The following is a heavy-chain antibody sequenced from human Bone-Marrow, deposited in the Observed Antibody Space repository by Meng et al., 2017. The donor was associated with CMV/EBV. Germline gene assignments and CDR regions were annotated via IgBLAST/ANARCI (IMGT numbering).Heavy chain of an antibody. CDR2: IDNSGSTI. V-gene: IGHV3-48*03. J-gene: IGHJ4*02. D-gene: IGHD4-17*01. Sequence: GESLKISCAGSGFIFSSYEMNWVRQAPGKGLEWISYIDNSGSTIYYADSVKGRFTISRDNAEHSLYLQMNSLRGEDTALYYCATKTSGTTYFNYWGQGTLVTFSS. CDR3: ATKTSGTTYFNY. CDR1: GFIFSSYE.